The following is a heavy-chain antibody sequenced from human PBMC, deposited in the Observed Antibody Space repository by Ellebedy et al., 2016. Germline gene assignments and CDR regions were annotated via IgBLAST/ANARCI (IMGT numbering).Heavy chain of an antibody. D-gene: IGHD3-10*01. CDR3: ANVGGSGTYYNGY. J-gene: IGHJ4*02. CDR1: GFTVSSSY. CDR2: TSPGGTM. V-gene: IGHV3-53*01. Sequence: GGSLRLSCAASGFTVSSSYVSWVRQAPGKGLEWVSMTSPGGTMHYADYVKGRFTISRDNSKNRLYLQMSSLKVEDTATYYCANVGGSGTYYNGYWGQGTLVTVSS.